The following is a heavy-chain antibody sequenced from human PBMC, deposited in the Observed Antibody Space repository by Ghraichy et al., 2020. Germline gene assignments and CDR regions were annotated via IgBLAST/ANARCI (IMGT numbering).Heavy chain of an antibody. CDR1: GASISGYY. J-gene: IGHJ4*02. CDR2: IYHTGAT. CDR3: SSDPDHRDGDSLLGAGDV. D-gene: IGHD4-17*01. V-gene: IGHV4-59*01. Sequence: SETLSLTCTVSGASISGYYWSWTRQTPEKGLEWIGYIYHTGATKYNPSLRGRVTISQDTSKNQFSLRLKSVTAADTAVYYWSSDPDHRDGDSLLGAGDVWGQGIRVTVAS.